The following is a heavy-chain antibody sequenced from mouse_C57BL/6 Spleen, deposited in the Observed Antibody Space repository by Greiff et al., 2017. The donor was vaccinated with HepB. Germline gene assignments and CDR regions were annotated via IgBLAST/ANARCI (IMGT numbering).Heavy chain of an antibody. CDR2: IYPGDGDT. V-gene: IGHV1-82*01. D-gene: IGHD3-2*01. CDR1: GYAFSSSW. J-gene: IGHJ2*01. Sequence: QVQLQQSGPELVKPGASVKISCKASGYAFSSSWMNWVKQRPGKGLEWIGRIYPGDGDTNYNGKFKGKATLTADKSSSTAYMQLSSLTSEDSAVYFCARGGRQPLDYWGQGTTLTVSS. CDR3: ARGGRQPLDY.